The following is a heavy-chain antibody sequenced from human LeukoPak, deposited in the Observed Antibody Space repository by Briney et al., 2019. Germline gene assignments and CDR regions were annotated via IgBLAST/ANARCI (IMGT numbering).Heavy chain of an antibody. CDR1: GYTFTSHD. Sequence: ASVKVSCKASGYTFTSHDINWVRQATGQGLEWMGWMNPNSGNTGYAQKFQGRVTMTRNTSISTAYMELSSLRSEDTAVYYCARVGIIVGADFDYWGQGTLVTVSS. J-gene: IGHJ4*02. CDR3: ARVGIIVGADFDY. D-gene: IGHD1-26*01. V-gene: IGHV1-8*01. CDR2: MNPNSGNT.